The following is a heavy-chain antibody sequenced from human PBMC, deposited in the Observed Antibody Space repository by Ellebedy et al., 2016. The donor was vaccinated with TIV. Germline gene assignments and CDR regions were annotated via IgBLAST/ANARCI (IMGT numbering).Heavy chain of an antibody. CDR1: GYTFTGYY. Sequence: AASVKVSCKASGYTFTGYYMHWVRQAPGQGLEWMGWINPNSGGTNYAQKFQGWVTMTRDTSISTAYMELSRLRSDDTAVYYCARGQLERRTTTGNWFDPWGQGTLVTVSS. V-gene: IGHV1-2*04. CDR2: INPNSGGT. D-gene: IGHD1-1*01. CDR3: ARGQLERRTTTGNWFDP. J-gene: IGHJ5*02.